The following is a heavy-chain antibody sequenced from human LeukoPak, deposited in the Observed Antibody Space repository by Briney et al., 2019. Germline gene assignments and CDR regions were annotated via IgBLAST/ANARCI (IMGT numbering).Heavy chain of an antibody. J-gene: IGHJ6*03. Sequence: WDTLSLTCGVYGGSFFGSYWTWVRQPPGKGLEWSGEINHSGSTRYNPSRKSRVTISLDTSKSQFSLKLTSVTAADTAVYFCARDLRDSSSWYGYYYYMDVWGKGTTVTVSS. CDR1: GGSFFGSY. V-gene: IGHV4-34*01. CDR2: INHSGST. CDR3: ARDLRDSSSWYGYYYYMDV. D-gene: IGHD6-13*01.